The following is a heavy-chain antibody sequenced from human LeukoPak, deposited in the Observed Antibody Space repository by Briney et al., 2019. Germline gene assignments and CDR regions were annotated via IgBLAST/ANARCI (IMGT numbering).Heavy chain of an antibody. J-gene: IGHJ4*02. Sequence: PGGSLRHSCSASGFTVSTNDMSWVRQAPGKGLEWVSVIYSGGSTYYADSVKGRFTISRDNYENTLYLQMNSLRAEDTAVYYCAAHMQGIDYWGQGTLVTVSS. CDR1: GFTVSTND. V-gene: IGHV3-53*01. CDR2: IYSGGST. D-gene: IGHD6-13*01. CDR3: AAHMQGIDY.